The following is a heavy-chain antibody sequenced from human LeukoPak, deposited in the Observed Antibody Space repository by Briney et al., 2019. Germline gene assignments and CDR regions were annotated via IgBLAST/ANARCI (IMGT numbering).Heavy chain of an antibody. J-gene: IGHJ4*02. V-gene: IGHV3-33*01. CDR2: IWYDGSNK. Sequence: GGSLRLSCAASGFSFSSYGMHWVRQAPGKGLEWVAIIWYDGSNKYYADSVKGRFTISRDNAKNSLYLQMNSLRDEDTAVYYCARDPTVTTENYFDYWGQGTLVTVSS. CDR1: GFSFSSYG. D-gene: IGHD4-17*01. CDR3: ARDPTVTTENYFDY.